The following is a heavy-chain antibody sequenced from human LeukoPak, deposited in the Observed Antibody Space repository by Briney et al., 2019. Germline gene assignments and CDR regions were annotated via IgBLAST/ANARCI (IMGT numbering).Heavy chain of an antibody. CDR3: GRGPYSSSWYVFDY. CDR1: GFTFSSYA. V-gene: IGHV3-30-3*01. J-gene: IGHJ4*02. D-gene: IGHD6-13*01. CDR2: ISYDGSNK. Sequence: GGSLRLSCAASGFTFSSYAMHWVRQAPGKGLEWVAVISYDGSNKYYADSVKGRFTISRDNSKNTLYLQMNSLRAEDTAVYYCGRGPYSSSWYVFDYWGQGTLVTVSS.